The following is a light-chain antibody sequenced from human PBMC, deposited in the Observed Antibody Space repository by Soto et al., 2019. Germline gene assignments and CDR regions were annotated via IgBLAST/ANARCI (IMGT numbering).Light chain of an antibody. CDR2: GAS. CDR1: QSVTSIF. CDR3: QQYGSSPNT. V-gene: IGKV3-20*01. Sequence: EIVLTQSPGTLSLSPGERATLSCRASQSVTSIFLAWYQQKPGQAPRVLIYGASSRATGIPDRFSGSGSGTDFTLTISRLEPEDFAVYYCQQYGSSPNTFGQGTKLEIK. J-gene: IGKJ2*01.